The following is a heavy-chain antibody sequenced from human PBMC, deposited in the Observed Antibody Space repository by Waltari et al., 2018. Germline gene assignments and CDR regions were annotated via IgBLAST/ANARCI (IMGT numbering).Heavy chain of an antibody. CDR3: AKGQEHYYDNSGSFVS. CDR1: GYTFTGYY. CDR2: INPNSGGT. V-gene: IGHV1-2*06. D-gene: IGHD3-22*01. Sequence: QVQLVQRGAEVKKPGASVKVSCKASGYTFTGYYIHWVRQAPGQGLEWMGRINPNSGGTNYAQKFQGRVTMTRDTSFNTAYMELSRLRPDDTAVYYCAKGQEHYYDNSGSFVSWGQGTLVTVSS. J-gene: IGHJ5*01.